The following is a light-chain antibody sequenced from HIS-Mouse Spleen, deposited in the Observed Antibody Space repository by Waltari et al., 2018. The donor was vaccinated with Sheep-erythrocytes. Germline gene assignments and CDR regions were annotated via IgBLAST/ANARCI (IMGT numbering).Light chain of an antibody. CDR3: QAWDSSIVV. CDR1: KVGDKY. J-gene: IGLJ2*01. CDR2: QDT. V-gene: IGLV3-1*01. Sequence: SSELTQPPSVSVSPGQTASITCSGDKVGDKYACWYQQKPGQSPVLVIYQDTKRPSGIPERFPGSNSGNTATLTISGTQAMDEADYYCQAWDSSIVVFGGGTKLTVL.